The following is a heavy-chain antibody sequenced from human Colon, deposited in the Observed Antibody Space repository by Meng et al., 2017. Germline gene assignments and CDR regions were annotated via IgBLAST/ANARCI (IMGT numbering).Heavy chain of an antibody. CDR2: IDHFGIS. Sequence: QGQIQQGGAGLLKPSATLSPTCAVSGGSFSGFYWSWIRQPPGKGLEWIGEIDHFGISNYNSSLKGRLPMSVDTSKKQISLTLTSVTAADTAVYYCATGLRHGDWFDPWGPGTLVTVSS. CDR3: ATGLRHGDWFDP. V-gene: IGHV4-34*02. D-gene: IGHD4-17*01. CDR1: GGSFSGFY. J-gene: IGHJ5*02.